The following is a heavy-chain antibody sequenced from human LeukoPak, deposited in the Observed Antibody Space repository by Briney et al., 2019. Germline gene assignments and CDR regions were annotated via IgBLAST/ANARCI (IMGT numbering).Heavy chain of an antibody. CDR2: MNQDGRQK. J-gene: IGHJ4*02. D-gene: IGHD3-16*01. Sequence: GGSLRLSCAASGFTFSSHWMSWVRQAPGKGLEWVATMNQDGRQKYYVDSVKGRFTISRDNAENSLYLQMNSLRAEDAAVYFCARDHVAIDLFFDLWGQGTLVAVSS. CDR3: ARDHVAIDLFFDL. V-gene: IGHV3-7*01. CDR1: GFTFSSHW.